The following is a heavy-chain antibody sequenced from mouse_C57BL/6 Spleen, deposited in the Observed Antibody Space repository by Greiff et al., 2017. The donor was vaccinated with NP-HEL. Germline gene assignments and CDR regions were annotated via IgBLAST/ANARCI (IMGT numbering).Heavy chain of an antibody. J-gene: IGHJ2*01. CDR1: GFNIKDYY. V-gene: IGHV14-1*01. D-gene: IGHD1-1*01. CDR2: IDPEAGDT. CDR3: TTRITTASYYFDY. Sequence: EVQLQQSGAELVRPGASVKLSCTASGFNIKDYYMHWVKQRPEQGLEWIGRIDPEAGDTEYAPKFQGKATMTADTSSNTAYLQLSSLTSEDTAVYYGTTRITTASYYFDYWGQGTTLTVSS.